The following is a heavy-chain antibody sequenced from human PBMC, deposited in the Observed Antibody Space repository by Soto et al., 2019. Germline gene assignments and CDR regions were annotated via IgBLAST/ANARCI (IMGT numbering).Heavy chain of an antibody. CDR2: IKQDGSEK. Sequence: PGGSLRLSCAASGFTFSRYWMSWVRQAPGKGLEWVANIKQDGSEKYYVDSVKGRFTISRDSAKNSLYLQMNSLRAEDTAVYYCVRDLGYCSGGTCYAVLDYWGQGTLVTVSS. V-gene: IGHV3-7*01. J-gene: IGHJ4*02. CDR3: VRDLGYCSGGTCYAVLDY. CDR1: GFTFSRYW. D-gene: IGHD2-15*01.